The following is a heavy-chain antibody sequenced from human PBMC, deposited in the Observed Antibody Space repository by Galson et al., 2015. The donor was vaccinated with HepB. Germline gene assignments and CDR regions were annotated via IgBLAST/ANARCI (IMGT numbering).Heavy chain of an antibody. D-gene: IGHD6-19*01. Sequence: ETLSLTCTVSGGSVSSGSYYWSWIRQPPGKGLEWIGYIYYSGSTNYNPSLKSRVTISVDTSKNQFSLKLSPVTAADTAVYYCARDQVAVAGGWFDPWGQGTLVTVSS. CDR1: GGSVSSGSYY. V-gene: IGHV4-61*01. CDR2: IYYSGST. J-gene: IGHJ5*02. CDR3: ARDQVAVAGGWFDP.